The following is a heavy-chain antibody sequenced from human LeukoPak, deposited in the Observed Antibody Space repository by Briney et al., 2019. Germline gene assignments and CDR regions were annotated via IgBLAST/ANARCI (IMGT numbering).Heavy chain of an antibody. CDR2: ISGSGGST. V-gene: IGHV3-23*01. CDR1: GFTFSSYA. CDR3: AKDRPDYDILTGPFDY. Sequence: GGSLRLSCAASGFTFSSYAMSWVRQAPGKGLEWVSAISGSGGSTYYADSVKGRITISRDNSKNTLYLQMNSLRAEDTAVYYCAKDRPDYDILTGPFDYWGQGTLVTVSS. D-gene: IGHD3-9*01. J-gene: IGHJ4*02.